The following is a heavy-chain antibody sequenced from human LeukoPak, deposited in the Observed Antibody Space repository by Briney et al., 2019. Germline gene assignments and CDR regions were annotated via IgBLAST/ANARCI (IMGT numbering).Heavy chain of an antibody. CDR3: ARLPRLVKYAFDI. CDR1: GFTFNSFC. Sequence: PGGSLRLSCAASGFTFNSFCMSWVRQAPGKGREGVANINEDGIEKYYMDSVKGRFTISRDNAKNSLFLQMDSLRAEDTAVYYCARLPRLVKYAFDIWGQGTMVTVSS. CDR2: INEDGIEK. J-gene: IGHJ3*02. V-gene: IGHV3-7*04.